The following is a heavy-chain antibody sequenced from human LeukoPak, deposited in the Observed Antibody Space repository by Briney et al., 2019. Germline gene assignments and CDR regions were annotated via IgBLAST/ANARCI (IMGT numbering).Heavy chain of an antibody. D-gene: IGHD3-22*01. J-gene: IGHJ3*02. CDR2: ISSSSRTI. Sequence: GGSLRLSCAASGFTFSSYSMNWVRQAPGKGLEWVSYISSSSRTIYYADSVKGRFTISRDNAKNSLYLQMNSLRAEDTAVYYCARETLIPSYYYDSSGYDAFDIWGQGTMVTVSS. CDR1: GFTFSSYS. CDR3: ARETLIPSYYYDSSGYDAFDI. V-gene: IGHV3-48*04.